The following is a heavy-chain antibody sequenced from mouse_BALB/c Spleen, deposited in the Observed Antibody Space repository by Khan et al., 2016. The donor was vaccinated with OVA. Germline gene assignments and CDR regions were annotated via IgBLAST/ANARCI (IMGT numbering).Heavy chain of an antibody. CDR2: ISDGGNYT. CDR3: ARDYDYGGYYTMDY. CDR1: GFTFSDYY. V-gene: IGHV5-4*02. J-gene: IGHJ4*01. D-gene: IGHD2-4*01. Sequence: EVELVESGGGLVNPGGSLKLSCAASGFTFSDYYMYWVRQTPEKRLEWVATISDGGNYTYYPDDLKGRFTISRDNAKNSLYLQMSSLKSEDTAMYYCARDYDYGGYYTMDYWGQGTSVTVSA.